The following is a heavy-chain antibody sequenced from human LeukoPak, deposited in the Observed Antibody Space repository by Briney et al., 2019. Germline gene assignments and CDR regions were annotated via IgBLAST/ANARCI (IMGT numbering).Heavy chain of an antibody. J-gene: IGHJ4*02. CDR3: ARDANKKNYFDC. D-gene: IGHD2/OR15-2a*01. CDR1: GFTVSSSY. Sequence: QPGGSLRLSCAASGFTVSSSYMNWVRQAAGKGLEWVSVIYTGGSTYYADSVKGRFTISRDNSKNTLYLQMNSLRAEDTAVYYCARDANKKNYFDCWGQGTLVTVSS. V-gene: IGHV3-53*01. CDR2: IYTGGST.